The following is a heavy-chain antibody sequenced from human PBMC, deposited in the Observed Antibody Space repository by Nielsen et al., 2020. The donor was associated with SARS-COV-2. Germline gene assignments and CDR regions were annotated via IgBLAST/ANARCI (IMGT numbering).Heavy chain of an antibody. CDR3: ARDLGVGAWRKDYYGMDV. CDR2: IIPIFGTA. J-gene: IGHJ6*02. D-gene: IGHD1-26*01. CDR1: GYTFTSYD. V-gene: IGHV1-69*06. Sequence: SVKVSCKASGYTFTSYDINWVRQAPGQGLEWMGGIIPIFGTANYAQKFQGRVTITADKSTSTAYMELSSLRSEDTAVYYCARDLGVGAWRKDYYGMDVWGQGTTVTVSS.